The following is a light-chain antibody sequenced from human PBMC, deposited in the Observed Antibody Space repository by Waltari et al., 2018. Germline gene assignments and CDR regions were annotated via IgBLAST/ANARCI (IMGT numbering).Light chain of an antibody. CDR2: AAS. CDR3: QQSFISPWT. V-gene: IGKV1-39*01. J-gene: IGKJ1*01. CDR1: QSIATY. Sequence: DIPLTQSPSSLSASVGDRVTITCRASQSIATYLNWYQEKPGKAPKLLIFAASSLQSGVPSRFSGSGSGTGFTLSISSLQPEDFATYYCQQSFISPWTFGQGTKVEIK.